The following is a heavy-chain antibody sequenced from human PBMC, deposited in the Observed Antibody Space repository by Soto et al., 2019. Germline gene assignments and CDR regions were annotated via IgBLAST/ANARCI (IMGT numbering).Heavy chain of an antibody. CDR1: GGSISSRSYY. CDR3: ASPKIAFYNWFDP. J-gene: IGHJ5*02. Sequence: SETLSLTCTVSGGSISSRSYYWGWIRQPPGKGLEWIGSMYYSGSTYYNPSLKSRVTISVDTSKNQFSLKLSSVTAADTAVYYCASPKIAFYNWFDPWGQGTMVTVSS. CDR2: MYYSGST. V-gene: IGHV4-39*01. D-gene: IGHD3-3*02.